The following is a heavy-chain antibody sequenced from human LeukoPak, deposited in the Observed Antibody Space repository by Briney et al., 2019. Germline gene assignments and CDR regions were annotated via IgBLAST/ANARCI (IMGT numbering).Heavy chain of an antibody. Sequence: PGGSLRLSCAASGFTFSSYWMSWVRQVPGKGLEWVSTISGSGGSTYHADSVKGRFTISRDNSKNTLYLQMNSLRAEDTAVYYCAKDRSDSNTWYAGSHWGQGTLVTVSS. CDR2: ISGSGGST. V-gene: IGHV3-23*01. CDR3: AKDRSDSNTWYAGSH. J-gene: IGHJ4*02. CDR1: GFTFSSYW. D-gene: IGHD6-13*01.